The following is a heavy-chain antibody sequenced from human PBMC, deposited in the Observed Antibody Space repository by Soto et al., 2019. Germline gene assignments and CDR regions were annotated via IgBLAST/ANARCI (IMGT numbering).Heavy chain of an antibody. CDR3: ARDLETTSSFDY. CDR1: GFTLSSYG. V-gene: IGHV3-33*01. CDR2: IWYDGSNK. J-gene: IGHJ4*02. D-gene: IGHD4-17*01. Sequence: QVQLVESGGGVVQPGRSLRLSCAASGFTLSSYGMHWVRQAPGKGLEWVAVIWYDGSNKYYADSVKGRFTISRDNSKNTLYLQMNSLRAEDTAVYYCARDLETTSSFDYWGQGTLVTVSS.